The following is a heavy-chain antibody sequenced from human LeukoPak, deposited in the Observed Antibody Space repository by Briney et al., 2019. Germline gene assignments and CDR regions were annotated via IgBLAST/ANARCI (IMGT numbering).Heavy chain of an antibody. CDR1: GHTFTGYY. D-gene: IGHD3-16*02. V-gene: IGHV1-2*02. Sequence: ASVKVSCKASGHTFTGYYMHWVRQAPGQGLEWMGWINPNSGGTNYAQKFQGRVTMTRDTSISTAYMELSRLRSDYTGVYYCARDLPGFTIYDYVWGSYRPFDYWGQGTLVTVSS. CDR2: INPNSGGT. CDR3: ARDLPGFTIYDYVWGSYRPFDY. J-gene: IGHJ4*02.